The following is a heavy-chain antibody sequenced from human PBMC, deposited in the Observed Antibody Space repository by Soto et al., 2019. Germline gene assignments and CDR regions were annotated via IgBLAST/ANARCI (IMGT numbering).Heavy chain of an antibody. J-gene: IGHJ5*02. V-gene: IGHV4-30-2*01. D-gene: IGHD2-21*02. Sequence: QLQLQESGSGLVKPSQTLSLTCAVSGGSISSGGYSWSWIRQPPGKGLEWIGYIYHSGSTYYNPSLKSRVTISVDRSKNQFSLKLSSVTAADTAVYYCARTLAYCGGDCYPNWFDPWGQGTLVTVSS. CDR1: GGSISSGGYS. CDR2: IYHSGST. CDR3: ARTLAYCGGDCYPNWFDP.